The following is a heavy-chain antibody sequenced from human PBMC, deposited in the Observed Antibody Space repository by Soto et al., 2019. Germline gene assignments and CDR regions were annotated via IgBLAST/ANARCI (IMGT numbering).Heavy chain of an antibody. CDR1: GFTFSSHW. Sequence: EVQLVESGGGIVQPGGSLRLSCSVSGFTFSSHWMHWVRQAPGKGLVWVSRISTDGSRTTYADSVKGRVTISRDNAKNTLYLDMSSLRAEDTAVYYCARDMLGPRAFDYWGQGNLVTVSS. J-gene: IGHJ4*02. CDR3: ARDMLGPRAFDY. V-gene: IGHV3-74*01. D-gene: IGHD3-10*02. CDR2: ISTDGSRT.